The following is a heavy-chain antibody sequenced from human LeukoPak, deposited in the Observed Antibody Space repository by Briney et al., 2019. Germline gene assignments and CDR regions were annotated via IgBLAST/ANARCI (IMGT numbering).Heavy chain of an antibody. CDR3: AREGYYYDSSGYFPFDY. Sequence: SVKVSCKASGYTFTSYDINWVRQAPGQGLEWMGGIIPIFGTANYAQKFQGRVTITADESTSTAYMELSSLRSEDTAVYYCAREGYYYDSSGYFPFDYWGQGTLVTVSS. D-gene: IGHD3-22*01. CDR2: IIPIFGTA. CDR1: GYTFTSYD. V-gene: IGHV1-69*13. J-gene: IGHJ4*02.